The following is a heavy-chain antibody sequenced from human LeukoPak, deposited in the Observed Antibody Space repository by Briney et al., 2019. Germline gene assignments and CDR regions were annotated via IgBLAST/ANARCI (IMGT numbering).Heavy chain of an antibody. CDR1: GGSISTGDYY. CDR3: ARDPGTGDIDS. Sequence: SETLSLTCTVSGGSISTGDYYWSWIRQSPGKGLEWIGYIYYSGNTNYNPSLKRRVTISIDTSENQVSLKLNSVTAADTAVYYCARDPGTGDIDSWGQGTRVTVSS. CDR2: IYYSGNT. J-gene: IGHJ4*02. V-gene: IGHV4-61*08. D-gene: IGHD7-27*01.